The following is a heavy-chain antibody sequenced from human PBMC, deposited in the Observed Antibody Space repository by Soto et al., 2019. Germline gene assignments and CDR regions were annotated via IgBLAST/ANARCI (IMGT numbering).Heavy chain of an antibody. CDR2: ISSDGTDV. J-gene: IGHJ4*02. V-gene: IGHV3-74*01. D-gene: IGHD6-19*01. CDR3: AQDQTVPGPSTLDS. Sequence: EVQLVESGGGLVQPGGSLRLSCAASGFTLSSYWMHWVRQAPGRELMWVSRISSDGTDVLHADSVKGRFTISRDNARNTVYLQMNSLRAEDTAVYFCAQDQTVPGPSTLDSWGQGTLVAVSS. CDR1: GFTLSSYW.